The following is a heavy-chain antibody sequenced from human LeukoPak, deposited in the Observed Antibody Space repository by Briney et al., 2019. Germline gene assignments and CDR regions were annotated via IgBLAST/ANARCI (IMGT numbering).Heavy chain of an antibody. CDR1: GFTFSDYY. V-gene: IGHV3-11*04. CDR2: ISSSGSTI. CDR3: ARSVDYDFWSEDIGLEY. Sequence: GGSLRLSCAASGFTFSDYYMSWIRQAPGKGLEWVSYISSSGSTIHYADSVKGRFTISRDNAKNSLYLQMNSLRAEDTAVYYCARSVDYDFWSEDIGLEYWGQGTLVTVSS. J-gene: IGHJ4*02. D-gene: IGHD3-3*01.